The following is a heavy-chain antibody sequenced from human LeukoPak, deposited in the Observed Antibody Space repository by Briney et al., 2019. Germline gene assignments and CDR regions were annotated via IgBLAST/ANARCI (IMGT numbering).Heavy chain of an antibody. V-gene: IGHV3-7*01. D-gene: IGHD6-6*01. CDR2: IKQDGSEK. CDR3: ARDRRGRPAAFDI. CDR1: GFTFSSYA. Sequence: GGSLRLSCAASGFTFSSYAMSWVRQAPGKGLEWVANIKQDGSEKYYVDSVKGRFTISRDNAKNSLYLQMNSLRAEDTAVYYCARDRRGRPAAFDIWGQGTMVTVSS. J-gene: IGHJ3*02.